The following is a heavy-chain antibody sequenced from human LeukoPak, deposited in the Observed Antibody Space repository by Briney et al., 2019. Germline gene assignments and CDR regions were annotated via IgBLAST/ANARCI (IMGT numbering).Heavy chain of an antibody. J-gene: IGHJ4*02. CDR2: IFPSGGEI. CDR1: GFTFSTFA. CDR3: AKDQAQGRNYYDSSVSVDY. V-gene: IGHV3-23*01. Sequence: GGSLRLSCAASGFTFSTFAMIRVRQPPGKGLEWVSSIFPSGGEIHYADSVRGRFTISRDNSKSTLSLQMNSLRAEDTAVYYCAKDQAQGRNYYDSSVSVDYWGQGTLVTVSS. D-gene: IGHD3-22*01.